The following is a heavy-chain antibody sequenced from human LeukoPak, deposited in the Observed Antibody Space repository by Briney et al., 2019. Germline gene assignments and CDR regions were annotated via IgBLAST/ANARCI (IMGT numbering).Heavy chain of an antibody. J-gene: IGHJ6*02. Sequence: PGGSLRLPCAASGFTFNYAWMSWVRQVPGKGLEWVGQTVSEIDGGTTDYATPVKGRFTISRDDSKSTLYLQMNSLKIEDTAVYYCTTDEDWNYARKDVWGQGATVIVSS. CDR2: TVSEIDGGTT. D-gene: IGHD1-7*01. V-gene: IGHV3-15*04. CDR3: TTDEDWNYARKDV. CDR1: GFTFNYAW.